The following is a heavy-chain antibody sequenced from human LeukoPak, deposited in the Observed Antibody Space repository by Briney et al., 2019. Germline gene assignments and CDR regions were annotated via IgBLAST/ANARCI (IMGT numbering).Heavy chain of an antibody. J-gene: IGHJ4*02. Sequence: GGSLRLSCAASGFTFSSYWMSWVRRAPGKGLEWVANIKQDGSEKYYVDSVKGRFTISRDNAKNSLYLQMNSLRAEDTAVYYCARGRGGIAVYYFDYWGQGTLVTVSS. D-gene: IGHD6-19*01. CDR3: ARGRGGIAVYYFDY. V-gene: IGHV3-7*01. CDR2: IKQDGSEK. CDR1: GFTFSSYW.